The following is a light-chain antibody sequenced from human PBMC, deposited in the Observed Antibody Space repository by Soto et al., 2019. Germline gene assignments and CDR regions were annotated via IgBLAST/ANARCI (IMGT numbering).Light chain of an antibody. Sequence: EIVMTQSPATLSVSPGEGATLSCRASQSISTTVAWYQQKPGQAPRLLIYGASTRATGIPVRFTGSGSGTEFTLIISSLQSEDLAVYYCQQYTDRPTTFGQGTKVEIK. J-gene: IGKJ1*01. V-gene: IGKV3-15*01. CDR1: QSISTT. CDR3: QQYTDRPTT. CDR2: GAS.